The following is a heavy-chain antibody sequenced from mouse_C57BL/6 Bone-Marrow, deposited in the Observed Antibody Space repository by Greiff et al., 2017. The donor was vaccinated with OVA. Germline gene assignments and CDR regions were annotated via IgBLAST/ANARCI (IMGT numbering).Heavy chain of an antibody. D-gene: IGHD2-1*01. CDR3: ANLLMAGYFDV. CDR1: GYSFTSYY. CDR2: IYTGSGNT. V-gene: IGHV1-66*01. J-gene: IGHJ1*03. Sequence: VQLQQSGPELVKPGASVKISCKASGYSFTSYYIHWVKQRPGQGLEWIGWIYTGSGNTKYNEKFKGKATLTADTSSSTAYMQLSSLTSEDSAVYYCANLLMAGYFDVWGTGTTVTVSS.